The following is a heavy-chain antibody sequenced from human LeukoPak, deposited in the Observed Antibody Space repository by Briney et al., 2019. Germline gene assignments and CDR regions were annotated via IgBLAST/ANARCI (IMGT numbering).Heavy chain of an antibody. CDR1: GDSINSLDL. V-gene: IGHV4-4*02. CDR2: MYLSGTT. CDR3: AGLVGRYSSGLYYYYFDY. D-gene: IGHD3-22*01. Sequence: SGTLSLTCTVSGDSINSLDLWSWVRQPPGKGLEWIGGMYLSGTTHSNPSVKSRVTISIDKSKNQFFLNLSSVTAADTAVYYCAGLVGRYSSGLYYYYFDYWGQGTLVTVSS. J-gene: IGHJ4*02.